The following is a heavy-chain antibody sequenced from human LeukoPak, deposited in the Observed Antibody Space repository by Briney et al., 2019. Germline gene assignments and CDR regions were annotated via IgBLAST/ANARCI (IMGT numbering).Heavy chain of an antibody. CDR1: RGTFSSYA. CDR2: IIPIFGTA. CDR3: AGRRGQVQYNWFDP. V-gene: IGHV1-69*05. Sequence: GSSVKVSCKASRGTFSSYAISWVRQAPGQGLEWMGGIIPIFGTANYAQKFQGRVTITTDESTSTAYMELSSLRSEDTAVYYCAGRRGQVQYNWFDPWGQGTLVTVCS. J-gene: IGHJ5*02.